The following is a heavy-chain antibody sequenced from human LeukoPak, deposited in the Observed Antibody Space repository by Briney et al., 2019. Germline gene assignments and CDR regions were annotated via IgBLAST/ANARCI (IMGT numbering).Heavy chain of an antibody. CDR3: AKDRDHAFDI. V-gene: IGHV3-30*18. Sequence: PGGSLRLSCSASGFTFSDYWVMWVRQAPGKGLEWVAVISYDGSNKYYADSVKGRFTISRDNSKNTLYLQMNSLRAEDTAVYYCAKDRDHAFDIWGQGTMVTVSS. J-gene: IGHJ3*02. CDR2: ISYDGSNK. CDR1: GFTFSDYW.